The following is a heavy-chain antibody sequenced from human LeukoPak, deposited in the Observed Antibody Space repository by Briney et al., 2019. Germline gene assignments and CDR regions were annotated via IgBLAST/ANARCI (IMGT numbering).Heavy chain of an antibody. J-gene: IGHJ4*02. CDR2: IIPIFGTA. CDR3: ARGGYCSSTSCYYYFDY. CDR1: GGTFSSYA. V-gene: IGHV1-69*13. D-gene: IGHD2-2*01. Sequence: SVKVSCKASGGTFSSYAISWVRQAPGQGLEWMGGIIPIFGTANYAQKFQGRVTITADESTSTAYMELSSLRSEDTAVYYCARGGYCSSTSCYYYFDYWGQGTLVTVSS.